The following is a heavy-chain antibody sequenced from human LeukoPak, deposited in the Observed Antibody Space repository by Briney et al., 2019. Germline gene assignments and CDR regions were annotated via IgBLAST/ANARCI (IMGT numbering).Heavy chain of an antibody. D-gene: IGHD4-17*01. Sequence: GGSLRLSCAASGFTVSSNYMSWVRQAPGKGLEWVSVIYSGGSTYYADSVKGRFTISRDNSKNTLYLQMNSLRAEDTAVYYCARVGVYGDYWYFDLWGRGTLVTVSS. CDR2: IYSGGST. CDR3: ARVGVYGDYWYFDL. CDR1: GFTVSSNY. V-gene: IGHV3-53*01. J-gene: IGHJ2*01.